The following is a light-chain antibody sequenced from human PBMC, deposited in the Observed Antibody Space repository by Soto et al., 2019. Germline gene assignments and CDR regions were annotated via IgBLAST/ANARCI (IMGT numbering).Light chain of an antibody. CDR3: QQYNDWPRT. CDR2: GAS. J-gene: IGKJ1*01. Sequence: ETVMTQSPATLSVSPGERATLSCRASQSVGSYLAWYQHKPGQSPRLLISGASASATGIPARFSGSGSGTEFALTISSLQSEDFAVYYCQQYNDWPRTFGQGTKVEVK. CDR1: QSVGSY. V-gene: IGKV3-15*01.